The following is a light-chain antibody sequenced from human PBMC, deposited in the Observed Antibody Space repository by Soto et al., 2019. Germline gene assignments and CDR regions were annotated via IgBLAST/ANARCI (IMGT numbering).Light chain of an antibody. Sequence: DIQMTQSPPTLSASVGDRVTITCRASQSISSWLAWYQQKPGKAPNLLIYKASTLESGVPSRFSGSGSGTEFTLTISSVQPDDFATYYCQQYKSYPLTFGGGTKVDI. CDR1: QSISSW. J-gene: IGKJ4*01. V-gene: IGKV1-5*03. CDR2: KAS. CDR3: QQYKSYPLT.